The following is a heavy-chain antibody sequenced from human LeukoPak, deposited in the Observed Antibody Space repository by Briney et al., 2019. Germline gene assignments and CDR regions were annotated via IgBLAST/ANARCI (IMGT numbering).Heavy chain of an antibody. CDR3: ARDLTRIYSGSYYGGYYFDY. D-gene: IGHD1-26*01. J-gene: IGHJ4*02. Sequence: SETLSLTCTVSGGSISSSNYYWGWIRQPPGKGLEWIGSIYYSGSTYYNPSLKSRVTISVDTSKNQFSLKLSSVTAADTAVYYCARDLTRIYSGSYYGGYYFDYWGQGTLVTVSS. CDR2: IYYSGST. CDR1: GGSISSSNYY. V-gene: IGHV4-39*07.